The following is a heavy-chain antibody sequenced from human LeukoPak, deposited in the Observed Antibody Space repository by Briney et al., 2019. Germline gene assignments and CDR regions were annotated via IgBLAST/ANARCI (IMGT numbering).Heavy chain of an antibody. V-gene: IGHV4-34*01. CDR2: INHSGST. CDR1: GGSLSGFY. J-gene: IGHJ4*02. D-gene: IGHD3-22*01. CDR3: ARTYYYDSSVNDRDDY. Sequence: SETLSLTCAVYGGSLSGFYWTWIRQPPGKGLEWIGEINHSGSTNYNPSLKSRVTISVDKSKNQFSLKLSSVTAADTAVYYCARTYYYDSSVNDRDDYWGQGTLVTVSS.